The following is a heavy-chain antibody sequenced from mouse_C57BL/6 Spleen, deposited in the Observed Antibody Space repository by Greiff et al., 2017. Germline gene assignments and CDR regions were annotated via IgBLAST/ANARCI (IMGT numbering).Heavy chain of an antibody. CDR2: ISYDGSN. V-gene: IGHV3-6*01. J-gene: IGHJ3*01. CDR1: GYSITSGYY. Sequence: EVQLQQSGPGLVKPSQSLSLTCSVTGYSITSGYYWNWIRQFPGNKLEWMGYISYDGSNNYNPSLKNRISITRDTSKNQFFLKLNSVTTEDTATYYCARGKDYDYDVWFAYWGQGTLVTVSA. D-gene: IGHD2-4*01. CDR3: ARGKDYDYDVWFAY.